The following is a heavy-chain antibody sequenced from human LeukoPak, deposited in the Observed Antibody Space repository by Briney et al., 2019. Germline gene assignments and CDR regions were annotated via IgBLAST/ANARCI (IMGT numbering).Heavy chain of an antibody. CDR1: GGTFSSYA. CDR3: ARSYYDSSGLGRYYYYYMDV. Sequence: SVKVSCKASGGTFSSYAISWVRQAPGQGLEWMGGIIPIFGTANYAQKFQGRVTITADESTSTAYMELSSLRSEDTAVYYCARSYYDSSGLGRYYYYYMDVWGKGTTVTISS. J-gene: IGHJ6*03. V-gene: IGHV1-69*13. CDR2: IIPIFGTA. D-gene: IGHD3-22*01.